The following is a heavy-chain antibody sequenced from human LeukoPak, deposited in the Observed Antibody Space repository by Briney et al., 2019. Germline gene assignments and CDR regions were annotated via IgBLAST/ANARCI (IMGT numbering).Heavy chain of an antibody. Sequence: PSETLSLTCTVSGGSISSYYWSWIRQPPGKGLEWIGYIYYSGSTNYNPSLKSRVTISVDTSKNQFSLKLSSVTAADTAVYYCARQGSRISIAAAGTSYYYYGMDVWGQGTTVTVSS. V-gene: IGHV4-59*08. D-gene: IGHD6-13*01. J-gene: IGHJ6*02. CDR3: ARQGSRISIAAAGTSYYYYGMDV. CDR2: IYYSGST. CDR1: GGSISSYY.